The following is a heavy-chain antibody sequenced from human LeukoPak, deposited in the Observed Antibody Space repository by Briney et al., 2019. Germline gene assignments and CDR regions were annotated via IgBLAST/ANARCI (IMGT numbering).Heavy chain of an antibody. CDR2: VSGGGGTT. Sequence: GGSLRLSCATSGFTFSNYAISWVRQVPGKGLEWVASVSGGGGTTAYADSVKGRFSISRDNSKKTLYLQMSSLRVEDTAVYYCARDLSSSWYSLAYWGQGTLVTVSS. J-gene: IGHJ4*02. D-gene: IGHD6-13*01. CDR3: ARDLSSSWYSLAY. CDR1: GFTFSNYA. V-gene: IGHV3-23*01.